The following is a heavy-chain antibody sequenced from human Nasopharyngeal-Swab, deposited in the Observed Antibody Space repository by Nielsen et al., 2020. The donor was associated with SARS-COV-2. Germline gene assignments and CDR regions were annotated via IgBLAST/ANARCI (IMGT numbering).Heavy chain of an antibody. J-gene: IGHJ4*02. D-gene: IGHD6-19*01. V-gene: IGHV1-3*01. Sequence: WVRQAPGQGLEWMGWINAGNGNTKYSQKFQGRVTITADESTSTAYMELSSLRSEDTAVYYCARDQSSGWPLDYWGQGTLVTVSS. CDR2: INAGNGNT. CDR3: ARDQSSGWPLDY.